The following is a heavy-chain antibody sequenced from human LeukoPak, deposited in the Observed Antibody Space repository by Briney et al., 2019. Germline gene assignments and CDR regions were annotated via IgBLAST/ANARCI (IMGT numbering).Heavy chain of an antibody. Sequence: PSQTLSLTCTVSGDSFSSANYYWTWVRQPPGKGLEWIGYVYYDGSTYYHPSLQSRLAISVDTSKNQFSLNLTSVAAADTAVYYCAKAQGLYYYSGMDVWGQGTTVTVSS. CDR2: VYYDGST. CDR3: AKAQGLYYYSGMDV. V-gene: IGHV4-30-4*08. J-gene: IGHJ6*02. CDR1: GDSFSSANYY.